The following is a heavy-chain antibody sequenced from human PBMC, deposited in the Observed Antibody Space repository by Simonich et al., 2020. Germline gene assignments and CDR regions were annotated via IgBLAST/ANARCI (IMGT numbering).Heavy chain of an antibody. J-gene: IGHJ4*02. CDR3: ARWAYSSSYFDY. CDR1: GGSISSSSYY. V-gene: IGHV4-39*01. CDR2: INYSGST. Sequence: QLQLQESGPGLVKPSETLSLTCTVSGGSISSSSYYWGWIRQPPGKGLEWIGSINYSGSTSYNPSLKSRVTISVDTSKNQFSLKLSSVTAADTAVYYCARWAYSSSYFDYWGQGTLVTVSS. D-gene: IGHD6-6*01.